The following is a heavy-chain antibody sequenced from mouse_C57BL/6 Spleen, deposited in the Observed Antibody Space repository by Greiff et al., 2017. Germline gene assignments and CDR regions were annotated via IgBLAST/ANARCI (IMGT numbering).Heavy chain of an antibody. J-gene: IGHJ3*01. CDR2: IDPNSGGT. V-gene: IGHV1-72*01. D-gene: IGHD1-1*01. Sequence: QVQLKQPGAELVKPGASVKLSCKASGYTFTSYWMHWVKQRPGRGLEWIGRIDPNSGGTKYNEKFKSKATLTVDKPSSTAYMQLSSLTSEDSAVYDCAREGTTVVATAFAYWGQGTLVTVSA. CDR1: GYTFTSYW. CDR3: AREGTTVVATAFAY.